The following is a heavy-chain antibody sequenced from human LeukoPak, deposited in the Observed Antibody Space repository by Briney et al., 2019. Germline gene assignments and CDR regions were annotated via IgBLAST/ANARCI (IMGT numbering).Heavy chain of an antibody. CDR3: ARAWRGWAYYYYGMDV. CDR1: GFTFSSYG. D-gene: IGHD6-19*01. V-gene: IGHV3-30*02. CDR2: IRYDGSNK. J-gene: IGHJ6*02. Sequence: GGSLRLSCAASGFTFSSYGMHWVRQAPGKGLEWVAFIRYDGSNKYYADSVTGRFTISRDNSMNTLYLQMDSLTVEDTALYYCARAWRGWAYYYYGMDVWGQGATVTVSS.